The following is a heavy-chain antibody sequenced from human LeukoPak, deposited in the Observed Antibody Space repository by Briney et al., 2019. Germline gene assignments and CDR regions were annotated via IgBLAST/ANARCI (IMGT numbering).Heavy chain of an antibody. D-gene: IGHD3-22*01. CDR1: GGSISTSH. V-gene: IGHV4-59*12. CDR2: IYYSGST. J-gene: IGHJ2*01. CDR3: ARDAAYYYDSSGYYGWYFDL. Sequence: SETLSLTCTVSGGSISTSHWNWIRQPPGKGLEWIGNIYYSGSTNYNPSLKSRVTISIDTSRKQFSLTLSSVTAADTAVYYCARDAAYYYDSSGYYGWYFDLWGRGTLVTVSS.